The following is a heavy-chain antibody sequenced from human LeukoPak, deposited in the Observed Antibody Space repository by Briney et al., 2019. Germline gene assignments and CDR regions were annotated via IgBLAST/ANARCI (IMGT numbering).Heavy chain of an antibody. CDR1: GFTFSGSA. CDR2: IRSKANSYAT. Sequence: GGSLRLSCAASGFTFSGSAMHWVRQASGKGLEWVGRIRSKANSYATAYAASVKGRFTISRDDSKNTAYLQMNSLRAEDTAVYYCAKDGPNRADYWGQGTLVTVSS. D-gene: IGHD5-24*01. V-gene: IGHV3-73*01. J-gene: IGHJ4*02. CDR3: AKDGPNRADY.